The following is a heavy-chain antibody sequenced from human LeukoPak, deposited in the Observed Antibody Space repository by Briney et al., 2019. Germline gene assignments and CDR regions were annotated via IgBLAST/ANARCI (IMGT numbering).Heavy chain of an antibody. V-gene: IGHV4-59*01. J-gene: IGHJ4*02. CDR1: GDSISSYY. CDR2: IYYSGIT. D-gene: IGHD3-16*01. Sequence: SETLSLTCTVSGDSISSYYWSWIRQPPGKGLEWIAYIYYSGITNYNPSLKSRVTISVDTSKNQFSLKLSSVTAADTAVYYCARDQYVDYDFDYWGQGTLVTVSS. CDR3: ARDQYVDYDFDY.